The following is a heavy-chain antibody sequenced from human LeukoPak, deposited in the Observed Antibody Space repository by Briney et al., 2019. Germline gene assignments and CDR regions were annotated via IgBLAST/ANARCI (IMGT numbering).Heavy chain of an antibody. CDR3: ARDGGDFWSGYLNWFDP. CDR2: IIPILGIA. V-gene: IGHV1-69*04. Sequence: GASVKVSCKASGGTFSSYAISWVRQAPGQGLEWMGRIIPILGIANYAQKFQGGVTITADKSTSTAYMELSSLRSEDTAVYYCARDGGDFWSGYLNWFDPWGQGTLVTVSS. CDR1: GGTFSSYA. D-gene: IGHD3-3*01. J-gene: IGHJ5*02.